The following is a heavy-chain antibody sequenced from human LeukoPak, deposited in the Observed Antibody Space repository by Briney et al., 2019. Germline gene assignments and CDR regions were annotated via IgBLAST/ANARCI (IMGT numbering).Heavy chain of an antibody. CDR2: ISSSGSTI. J-gene: IGHJ6*04. Sequence: GRSLRLSCAASGFTFSSYEMNWVRQAPGKGLEWVSYISSSGSTIYYADSVKGRFTISRDNAKNSLYLQMNSLRAEDTAVYYCARIFREYCSSTSCCWPNYYYYGMDVWGKGTTVTVSS. V-gene: IGHV3-48*03. D-gene: IGHD2-2*01. CDR3: ARIFREYCSSTSCCWPNYYYYGMDV. CDR1: GFTFSSYE.